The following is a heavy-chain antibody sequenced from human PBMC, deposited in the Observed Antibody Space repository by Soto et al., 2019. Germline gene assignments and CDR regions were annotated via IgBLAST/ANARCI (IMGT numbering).Heavy chain of an antibody. Sequence: PGASLRLSCAASGFTFSTYWMHWVRQAPGKGLVWVSRMNSDGSRSDYADSVKGRFTIYRDNARNSLYLQMNSLSAEDTAVYYCVRDGYPAWVYGVDVWGQGTTVTVSS. CDR1: GFTFSTYW. D-gene: IGHD5-18*01. V-gene: IGHV3-74*01. J-gene: IGHJ6*02. CDR2: MNSDGSRS. CDR3: VRDGYPAWVYGVDV.